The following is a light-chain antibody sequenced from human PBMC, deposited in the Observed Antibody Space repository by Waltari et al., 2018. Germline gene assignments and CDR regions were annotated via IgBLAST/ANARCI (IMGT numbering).Light chain of an antibody. CDR1: QSVSSGW. CDR3: QQYGSSPRT. J-gene: IGKJ1*01. Sequence: EIVLTQFPGTLSLSAGERATLSCRASQSVSSGWLAWFQQKPGQAPRLLIYGASRRARGIPDRFRGSGSGTDFTLTISRVDPEDFALYFCQQYGSSPRTFGQGTKVEI. V-gene: IGKV3-20*01. CDR2: GAS.